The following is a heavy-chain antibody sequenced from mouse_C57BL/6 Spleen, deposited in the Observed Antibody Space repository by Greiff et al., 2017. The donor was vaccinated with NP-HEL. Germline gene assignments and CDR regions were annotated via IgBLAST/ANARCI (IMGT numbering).Heavy chain of an antibody. CDR1: GYTFTSYW. V-gene: IGHV1-69*01. D-gene: IGHD2-2*01. J-gene: IGHJ1*03. CDR3: ARGASTMVTTDWYFDV. CDR2: IDPSDSYT. Sequence: QVQLQQPGAELVMPGASVKLSCKASGYTFTSYWMHWVKQRPGQGLEWIGEIDPSDSYTNYNQKFKGKSTLTVDKSSSTAYMQLSSLTSEDSAVYYCARGASTMVTTDWYFDVWGTGTTVTVSS.